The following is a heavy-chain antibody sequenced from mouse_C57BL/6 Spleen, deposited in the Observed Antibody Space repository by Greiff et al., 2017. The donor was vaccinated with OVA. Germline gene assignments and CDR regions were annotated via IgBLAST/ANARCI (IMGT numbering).Heavy chain of an antibody. CDR3: AQDSSGYGAMDY. Sequence: VHLVESGPELVKPGASVKISCKASGYAFSSSWMNWVKQRPGKGLEWIGRIYPGDGDTNYNGKFKGKATLTADKSSSTAYMQLSSLTSEDSAVYFCAQDSSGYGAMDYWGQGTSVTVSS. CDR1: GYAFSSSW. J-gene: IGHJ4*01. CDR2: IYPGDGDT. V-gene: IGHV1-82*01. D-gene: IGHD3-2*02.